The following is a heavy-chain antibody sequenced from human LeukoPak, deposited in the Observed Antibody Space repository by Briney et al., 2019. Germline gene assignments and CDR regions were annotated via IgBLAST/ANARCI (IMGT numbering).Heavy chain of an antibody. J-gene: IGHJ4*02. CDR3: AKDQEDRGYPSSFDF. D-gene: IGHD2-15*01. CDR2: IRANSNMR. Sequence: GGSLRLSCAASGFSFSDFTMNWVRQAPGKGLEWVSGIRANSNMRFYLESVRGRFTISRDNSKNTLYLQMDSLRVDDTAAYFCAKDQEDRGYPSSFDFWGQGTLVTVSS. V-gene: IGHV3-23*01. CDR1: GFSFSDFT.